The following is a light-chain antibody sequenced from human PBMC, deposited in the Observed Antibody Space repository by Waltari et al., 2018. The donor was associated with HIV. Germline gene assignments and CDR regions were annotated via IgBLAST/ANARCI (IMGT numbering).Light chain of an antibody. J-gene: IGKJ2*01. CDR3: QQFNVWPQT. CDR2: GAS. V-gene: IGKV3-15*01. Sequence: MVMTQSPASLSVSLGESVTLSCRASQRIDSVLAWYQYKPGQAPRLLIFGASTRAPGVSGRFSGSGSGTDFTLTINNLESEDGAVYYCQQFNVWPQTFGQGTRLEV. CDR1: QRIDSV.